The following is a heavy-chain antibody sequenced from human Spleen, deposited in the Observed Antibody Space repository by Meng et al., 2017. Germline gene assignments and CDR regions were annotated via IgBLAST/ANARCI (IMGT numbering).Heavy chain of an antibody. Sequence: QLQESGSGLVTPSQIPSLTCTLSGASISRIGYYWSWIRQHPGKGREGVGYTYYTGNTDYNPSLNSRLTISVDMSKNQFSLKLRSVPAADTSVYYCARVLRSTRHFDYWGQGALVTVSS. CDR3: ARVLRSTRHFDY. J-gene: IGHJ4*02. V-gene: IGHV4-31*03. CDR1: GASISRIGYY. CDR2: TYYTGNT.